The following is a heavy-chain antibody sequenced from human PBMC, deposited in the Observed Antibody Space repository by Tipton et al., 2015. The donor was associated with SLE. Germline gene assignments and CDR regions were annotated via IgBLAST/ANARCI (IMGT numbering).Heavy chain of an antibody. J-gene: IGHJ1*01. D-gene: IGHD2-21*01. CDR1: GFTFSSFA. V-gene: IGHV3-23*03. Sequence: SLRLSCAASGFTFSSFAMGWVRQAPGKGLEWVSFIYSGGISTYYADSVKGRFTISRDNSKNTLYLQMNNLRAEDTAVYYCAKAPRGLVIAFPYFHRWGQGTLVTVSS. CDR2: IYSGGIST. CDR3: AKAPRGLVIAFPYFHR.